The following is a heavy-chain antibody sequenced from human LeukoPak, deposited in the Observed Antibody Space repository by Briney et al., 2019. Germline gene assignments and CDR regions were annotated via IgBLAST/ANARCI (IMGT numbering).Heavy chain of an antibody. CDR3: ARAEVDYYGSGSYYD. V-gene: IGHV1-8*01. CDR1: GYTFTSYD. Sequence: ASVKVSCKASGYTFTSYDINCVREATGQGREWMGWMNPNSGNTGYAQKFQGRVTMTRNTSISTAYMELSSLRSEDTAVYYCARAEVDYYGSGSYYDWGQGTLVTVSS. CDR2: MNPNSGNT. D-gene: IGHD3-10*01. J-gene: IGHJ4*02.